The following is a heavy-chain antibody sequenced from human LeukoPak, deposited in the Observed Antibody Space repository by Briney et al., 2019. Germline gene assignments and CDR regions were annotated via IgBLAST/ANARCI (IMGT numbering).Heavy chain of an antibody. V-gene: IGHV4-61*02. J-gene: IGHJ6*03. Sequence: SQTLSLTCTVSGGSISSGSYYWSWIRQPAGKGLEWIGRIYTSGSTNYNPSLKSRVTISVDTSRNQFSLKLSSVTAADTAVYYWARGGVYYYYYMDVWGKGTTVTVSS. CDR2: IYTSGST. CDR1: GGSISSGSYY. CDR3: ARGGVYYYYYMDV. D-gene: IGHD3-10*01.